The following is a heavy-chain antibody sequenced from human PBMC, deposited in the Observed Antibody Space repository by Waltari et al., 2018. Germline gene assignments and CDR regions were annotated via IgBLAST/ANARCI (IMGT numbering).Heavy chain of an antibody. CDR1: GFTFSSYW. Sequence: EVQLVESGGGLVQPGGSLRLSCAASGFTFSSYWMHWVRQAPGKGLVWVSRINSDGSSTSYAEAVKGRFTISRDNAKNTLYLQMNSLRAEDTAVYYCARGSTYYYDSYAFDIWGQGTMVTVSS. CDR3: ARGSTYYYDSYAFDI. V-gene: IGHV3-74*01. CDR2: INSDGSST. J-gene: IGHJ3*02. D-gene: IGHD3-22*01.